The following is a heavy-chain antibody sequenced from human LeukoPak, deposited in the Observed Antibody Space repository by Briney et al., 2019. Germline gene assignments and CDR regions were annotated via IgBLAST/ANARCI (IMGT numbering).Heavy chain of an antibody. D-gene: IGHD4-23*01. Sequence: SETLSLTCTVSGGSISSYYWSWIRQPPGKGLEWIGYIYYSGSTNYNPSLKSRVTISVDTSKNQFSLKLSSVTAADTAVYYCARHHGGILAEYFQHWGQGTLVTVSS. CDR2: IYYSGST. CDR1: GGSISSYY. V-gene: IGHV4-59*08. CDR3: ARHHGGILAEYFQH. J-gene: IGHJ1*01.